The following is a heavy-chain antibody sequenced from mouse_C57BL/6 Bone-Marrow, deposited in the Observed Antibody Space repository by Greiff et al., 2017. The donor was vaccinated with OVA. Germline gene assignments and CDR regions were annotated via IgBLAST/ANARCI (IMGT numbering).Heavy chain of an antibody. Sequence: VHVKQSGAELVRPGASVKLSCTASGFNIKDDYMHWVKQRPEQGLEWIGWIDPENGDTEYASKFQGKATITADTSSNTAYLQLSSLTSEDTAVYYCTPNLLLRSYWGQGTLVTVSA. D-gene: IGHD1-1*01. V-gene: IGHV14-4*01. CDR2: IDPENGDT. CDR1: GFNIKDDY. J-gene: IGHJ3*01. CDR3: TPNLLLRSY.